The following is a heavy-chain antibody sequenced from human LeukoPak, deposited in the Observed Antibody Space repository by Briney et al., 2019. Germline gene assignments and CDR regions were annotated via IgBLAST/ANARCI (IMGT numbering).Heavy chain of an antibody. CDR3: ARAGGVYDPFDY. V-gene: IGHV3-23*01. CDR2: ISGSGGST. Sequence: PGGSLRLSCAASGFTFSSYAMSWVRQAPGKGLEWVSAISGSGGSTYYADSVKGRFTISRDNSKNSLYLQMNSLRAEDTAVYYCARAGGVYDPFDYWGQGTLVTVSS. CDR1: GFTFSSYA. D-gene: IGHD2/OR15-2a*01. J-gene: IGHJ4*02.